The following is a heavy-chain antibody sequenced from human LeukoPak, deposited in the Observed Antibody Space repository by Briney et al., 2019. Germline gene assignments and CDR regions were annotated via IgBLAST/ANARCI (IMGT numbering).Heavy chain of an antibody. Sequence: PGGSLGLSCAASGFTFSSYAMHWVRQAPGKGLEWVAVISYDGSNKYYADSVKGRFTISRDNSKNTLYLQMNSLRAEDTAVYYCARDGVRILGYRSDYYYYYMDVWGKGTTVTVSS. CDR2: ISYDGSNK. CDR1: GFTFSSYA. D-gene: IGHD6-25*01. J-gene: IGHJ6*03. CDR3: ARDGVRILGYRSDYYYYYMDV. V-gene: IGHV3-30*04.